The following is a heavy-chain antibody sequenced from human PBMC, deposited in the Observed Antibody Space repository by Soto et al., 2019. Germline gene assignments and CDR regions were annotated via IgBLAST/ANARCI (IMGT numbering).Heavy chain of an antibody. CDR2: IIPNLGTT. V-gene: IGHV1-69*01. CDR3: VSSPRDYTSGYFLY. Sequence: QVQLVQSGAEVKKPGTSVKVSCKASGGTFNSYGISWVRQAPGQGLQWMGGIIPNLGTTSYAQEFQGRVTVSADESMSTVYMELSSLRSEYTAVYYCVSSPRDYTSGYFLYWGQGTLVSVPS. J-gene: IGHJ4*02. D-gene: IGHD2-8*01. CDR1: GGTFNSYG.